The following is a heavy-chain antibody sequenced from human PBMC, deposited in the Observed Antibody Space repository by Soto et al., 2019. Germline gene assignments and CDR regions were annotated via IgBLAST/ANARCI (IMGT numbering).Heavy chain of an antibody. Sequence: SETLSLTCAVYGGSFSGYYWSWIRQPPGKGLEWIGEINHSGSTNYNPSLKSRVTISVDTSKNQFSLKLSSVTAADTAVYYCARGRGDDFWSSYYYYYYYYMDVWGKGTTVTVSS. CDR3: ARGRGDDFWSSYYYYYYYYMDV. CDR2: INHSGST. D-gene: IGHD3-3*01. CDR1: GGSFSGYY. J-gene: IGHJ6*03. V-gene: IGHV4-34*01.